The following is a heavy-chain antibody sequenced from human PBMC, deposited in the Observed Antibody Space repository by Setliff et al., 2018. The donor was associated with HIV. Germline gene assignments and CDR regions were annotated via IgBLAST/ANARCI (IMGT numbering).Heavy chain of an antibody. CDR3: ARAGGPGYLDY. Sequence: GESLKISCAASGFSFSTSTMNWVRQAPGKGLEWVANIKPDGSVKSYGDSVKGRFTISRDNTKNSVFLQMNSLRSDDTAVYYCARAGGPGYLDYWGQGTLVTVSS. V-gene: IGHV3-7*01. CDR2: IKPDGSVK. J-gene: IGHJ4*02. D-gene: IGHD3-10*01. CDR1: GFSFSTST.